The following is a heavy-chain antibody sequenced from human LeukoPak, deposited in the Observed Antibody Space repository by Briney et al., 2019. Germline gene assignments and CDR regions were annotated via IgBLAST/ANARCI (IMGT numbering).Heavy chain of an antibody. CDR2: IIPIFGTA. D-gene: IGHD1-26*01. CDR1: GGTFSSYA. Sequence: GASVEVSCKASGGTFSSYAISWVRQAPGQGLEWMGGIIPIFGTANYAQKFQGRVTITADESTSTAYMELSSLRSEDTAVYYCARDGRDGSYFNFDYWGQGTLVTVSS. V-gene: IGHV1-69*13. J-gene: IGHJ4*02. CDR3: ARDGRDGSYFNFDY.